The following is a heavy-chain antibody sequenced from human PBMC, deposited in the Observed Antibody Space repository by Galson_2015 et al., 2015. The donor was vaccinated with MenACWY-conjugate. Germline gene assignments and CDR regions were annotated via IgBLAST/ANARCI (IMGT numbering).Heavy chain of an antibody. CDR2: INKDGSSR. D-gene: IGHD3-9*01. CDR1: GFALSDYW. Sequence: SLRLSCAVSGFALSDYWMHWVRQAPGKGLVWVSRINKDGSSRIYADSVKGRYTMSKENARNTVYLHINNLRAEDTAVYYCTRDHILTGHILDSWGQGNLVTVSS. CDR3: TRDHILTGHILDS. J-gene: IGHJ4*02. V-gene: IGHV3-74*01.